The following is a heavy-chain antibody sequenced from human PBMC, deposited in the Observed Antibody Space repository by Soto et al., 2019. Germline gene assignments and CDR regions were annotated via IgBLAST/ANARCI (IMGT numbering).Heavy chain of an antibody. J-gene: IGHJ4*02. V-gene: IGHV3-23*02. Sequence: EVQLLESGGGLVQPGGSLRLSCAASGFTFYRYDMFWVRQTPRRGLEWVSFISGSGGRIEYGDLVRGRFPASRDNAEDTLSLQMNSLASDDTGVYYCVRRGSETGWYFDQRGQGTLVVVSS. CDR2: ISGSGGRI. CDR1: GFTFYRYD. D-gene: IGHD6-19*01. CDR3: VRRGSETGWYFDQ.